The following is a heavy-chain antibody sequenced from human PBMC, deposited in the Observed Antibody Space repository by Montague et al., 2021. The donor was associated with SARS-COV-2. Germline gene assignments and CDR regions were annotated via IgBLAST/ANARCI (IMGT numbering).Heavy chain of an antibody. CDR1: GGSISSGGYS. CDR3: ARGSMVRGGKVYYGLDV. J-gene: IGHJ6*02. Sequence: TLSLTCAVSGGSISSGGYSWNWIRQPPGKGLEWIGYIYHSGSTYYNPSLKSRVTISLDSSKNQFSLNLTSVTAADTAVYYCARGSMVRGGKVYYGLDVWAKGPRSPSP. D-gene: IGHD3-10*01. V-gene: IGHV4-30-2*01. CDR2: IYHSGST.